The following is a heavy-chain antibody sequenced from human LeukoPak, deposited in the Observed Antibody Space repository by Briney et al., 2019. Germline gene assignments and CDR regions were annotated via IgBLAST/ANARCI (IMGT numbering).Heavy chain of an antibody. CDR3: ASHTPRHKVTDY. V-gene: IGHV4-59*01. Sequence: SETLSLTCTVSGGSISSYYWSWIRQPPGKGLEWIGYIYYSGSTNYNPSLKSRVTISVDTSKNQFSLKLSSVTAADTAVYYCASHTPRHKVTDYWGQGTLVTVSS. CDR1: GGSISSYY. J-gene: IGHJ4*02. CDR2: IYYSGST. D-gene: IGHD4-11*01.